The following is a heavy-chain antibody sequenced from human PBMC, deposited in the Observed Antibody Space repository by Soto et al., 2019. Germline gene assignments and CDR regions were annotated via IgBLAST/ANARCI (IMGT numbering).Heavy chain of an antibody. D-gene: IGHD3-3*01. CDR1: GGSFSGYY. Sequence: SETLSLTCAVYGGSFSGYYWSWTRQPPGKGLEWIGEINHSGSTNYNPSLKSRVTISVDTSKNQFSLKLSSVTAADTAVYYCARGENSDFWSGYRSYYYYGMDVWGQGTTVTVSS. CDR3: ARGENSDFWSGYRSYYYYGMDV. J-gene: IGHJ6*02. CDR2: INHSGST. V-gene: IGHV4-34*01.